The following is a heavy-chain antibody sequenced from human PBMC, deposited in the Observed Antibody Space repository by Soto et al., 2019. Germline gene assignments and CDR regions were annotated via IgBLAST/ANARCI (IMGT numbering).Heavy chain of an antibody. V-gene: IGHV3-33*01. CDR2: IWYDGSNK. D-gene: IGHD3-22*01. J-gene: IGHJ5*02. Sequence: WGSLRLSCAASGFTFSSYGMHWVRQAPGKGLEWVAVIWYDGSNKYYADSVKGRFTISRDNSKNTLYLQMNSLRAEDTAVYYCARDGPPGTMIVVANWFDPWGQGTLVTVSS. CDR1: GFTFSSYG. CDR3: ARDGPPGTMIVVANWFDP.